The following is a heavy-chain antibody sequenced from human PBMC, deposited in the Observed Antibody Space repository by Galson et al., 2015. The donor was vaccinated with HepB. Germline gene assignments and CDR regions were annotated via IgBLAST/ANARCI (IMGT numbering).Heavy chain of an antibody. Sequence: SLRLSCAASGFTFSSYGMHWVRQAPGKGLEWVAVISYDGSNKYYADSVKGRFTISRDNSKNTLYLQMNSLRAEDTAAYYCATPTGTTRYYYYGMDVWGQGTTVTVSS. D-gene: IGHD1-7*01. CDR1: GFTFSSYG. CDR2: ISYDGSNK. V-gene: IGHV3-30*03. J-gene: IGHJ6*02. CDR3: ATPTGTTRYYYYGMDV.